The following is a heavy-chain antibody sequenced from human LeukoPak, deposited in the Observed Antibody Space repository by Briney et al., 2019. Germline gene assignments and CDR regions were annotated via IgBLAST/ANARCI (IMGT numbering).Heavy chain of an antibody. Sequence: GASVKVSCKASGGTFSSYAISWVRQAPGQGLEWMGGIIPIFGTANYAQKFQGRVTITADESTGTAYMELSSLRSEDTAVYYCARRRGSGLYPFDYWGQGTLVTVSS. V-gene: IGHV1-69*13. CDR1: GGTFSSYA. CDR2: IIPIFGTA. CDR3: ARRRGSGLYPFDY. D-gene: IGHD6-19*01. J-gene: IGHJ4*02.